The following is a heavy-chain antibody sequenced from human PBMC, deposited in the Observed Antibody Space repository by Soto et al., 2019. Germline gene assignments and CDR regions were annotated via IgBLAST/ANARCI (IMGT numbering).Heavy chain of an antibody. J-gene: IGHJ4*02. CDR2: IFHSGST. Sequence: QVQLQESGPGLVKPSQTLSVTCTVSGDAIGNGDYYWTWIRQHPGKALEWLGNIFHSGSTYSNPSLKSRVTISLDTSKNMFSLRLTSVTAADTAVYYCAREVMYSPSRGFPIMNWGQGTLVTVSS. CDR3: AREVMYSPSRGFPIMN. V-gene: IGHV4-31*03. D-gene: IGHD2-21*01. CDR1: GDAIGNGDYY.